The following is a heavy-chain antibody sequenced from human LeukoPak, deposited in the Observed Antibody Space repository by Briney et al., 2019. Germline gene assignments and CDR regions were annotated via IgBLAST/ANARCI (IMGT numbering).Heavy chain of an antibody. Sequence: GASVTVSFTASGGTFSSYAISWVRQAPGPGHEWMGGSSPIFGTANYAQKFQGRVTITTDESTSTAYMELSSLRSEDTAVYYCARDSGYRNYYYYYYMDVWGKGTTVTVSS. CDR1: GGTFSSYA. D-gene: IGHD5-12*01. CDR3: ARDSGYRNYYYYYYMDV. CDR2: SSPIFGTA. J-gene: IGHJ6*03. V-gene: IGHV1-69*05.